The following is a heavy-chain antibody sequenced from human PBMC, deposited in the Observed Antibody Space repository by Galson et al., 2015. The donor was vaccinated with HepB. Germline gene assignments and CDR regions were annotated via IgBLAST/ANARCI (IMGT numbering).Heavy chain of an antibody. J-gene: IGHJ3*02. CDR2: IYWDDDD. CDR1: GFSLSSTGVG. V-gene: IGHV2-5*02. Sequence: ALVKPTQTLTPTCTFSGFSLSSTGVGVGWIRQPPGKALEWLAVIYWDDDDRYSPSLKSRLKITKDTSKNQVVLTMTNMDPVDTATYYCAHVMITFGGVIGPDAFDIWGQGTMVTVSS. D-gene: IGHD3-16*02. CDR3: AHVMITFGGVIGPDAFDI.